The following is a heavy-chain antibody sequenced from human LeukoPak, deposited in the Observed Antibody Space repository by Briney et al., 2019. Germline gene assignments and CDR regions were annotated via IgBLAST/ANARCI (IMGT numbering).Heavy chain of an antibody. Sequence: GGSLRLSCAASGFTFSSYWMSWVRQAPGKGLEWVANIKQDGSEKDYVDFVKGRFTISRDTAKNSLYLQMNSLRAEDTAVYYCARIKSQGVVVPLLRSTYYFDYWGQGTLVTVSS. V-gene: IGHV3-7*01. CDR1: GFTFSSYW. D-gene: IGHD2-21*01. CDR3: ARIKSQGVVVPLLRSTYYFDY. J-gene: IGHJ4*02. CDR2: IKQDGSEK.